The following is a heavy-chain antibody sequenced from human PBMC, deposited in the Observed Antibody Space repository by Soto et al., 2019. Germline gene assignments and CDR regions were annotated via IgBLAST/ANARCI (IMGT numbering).Heavy chain of an antibody. CDR1: GYTFTSYY. D-gene: IGHD6-13*01. J-gene: IGHJ4*02. CDR2: INPSGGST. Sequence: ASVKVSCKASGYTFTSYYMHWVRQAPGQGLEWMGIINPSGGSTSYAQKFQGRVTMTRDTSTSTVYMELSSLRSEDTAVYYCERDTAAAGTQYWGQGTLVTVSS. CDR3: ERDTAAAGTQY. V-gene: IGHV1-46*01.